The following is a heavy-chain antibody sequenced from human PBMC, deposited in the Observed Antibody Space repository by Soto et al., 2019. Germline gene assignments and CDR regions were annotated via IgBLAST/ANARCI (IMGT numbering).Heavy chain of an antibody. J-gene: IGHJ4*02. CDR2: INAGNGNT. CDR3: AREKITMVRGAAGGLGY. D-gene: IGHD3-10*01. CDR1: GYTFTSYA. V-gene: IGHV1-3*01. Sequence: GASVKVSCKASGYTFTSYAMHWVRQAPGQRLEWMGWINAGNGNTKYSQKFQGRVTITRDTSASTAYMELSSLRSEDTAVYYCAREKITMVRGAAGGLGYWGQGTLVTVSS.